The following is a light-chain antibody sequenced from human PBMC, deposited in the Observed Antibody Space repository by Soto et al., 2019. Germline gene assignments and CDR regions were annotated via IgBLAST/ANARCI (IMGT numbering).Light chain of an antibody. J-gene: IGKJ4*01. CDR3: QQYNNWLT. V-gene: IGKV3D-15*01. Sequence: ERVMTQSPATLSVSPGERATLSCRASQSVNIYLAWYQQKPGQAPRLLIFGASYRATGIPARFSGSGSGTEFNLTISSLQSEDFAVYHCQQYNNWLTFGGGTKVDNK. CDR2: GAS. CDR1: QSVNIY.